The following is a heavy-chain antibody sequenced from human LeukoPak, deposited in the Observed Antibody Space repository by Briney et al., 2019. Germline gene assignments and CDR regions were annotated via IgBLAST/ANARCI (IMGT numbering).Heavy chain of an antibody. Sequence: SETLSLTCTVSGYSISSGYYWGWIRQPPGKGLKWIGSISHSGSTYYNPSLKSRVTISVDTSKNQFSLKLSSLTAADTAVYYCARGGNYCSGGSCYTLAFDIWGQGTMVTVSS. CDR1: GYSISSGYY. CDR3: ARGGNYCSGGSCYTLAFDI. J-gene: IGHJ3*02. V-gene: IGHV4-38-2*02. D-gene: IGHD2-15*01. CDR2: ISHSGST.